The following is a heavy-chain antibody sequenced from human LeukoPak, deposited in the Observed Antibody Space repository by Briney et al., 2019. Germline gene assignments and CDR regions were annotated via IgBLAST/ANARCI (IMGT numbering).Heavy chain of an antibody. CDR3: SRPMSRGDY. V-gene: IGHV3-73*01. D-gene: IGHD3-22*01. CDR1: GFTFSGSA. Sequence: GGSLRLSCAASGFTFSGSAMHWVRQASGKGLEWVGRIRSKANSYATAYAASVKARFTIPRDDSKNTAYLQMNSLKTGDTAVYYCSRPMSRGDYWGQGTLVTVSS. CDR2: IRSKANSYAT. J-gene: IGHJ4*02.